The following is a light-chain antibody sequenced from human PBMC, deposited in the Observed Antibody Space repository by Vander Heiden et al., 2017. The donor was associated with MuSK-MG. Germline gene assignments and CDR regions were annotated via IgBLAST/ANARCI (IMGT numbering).Light chain of an antibody. CDR1: QSVLYSSNNKNY. Sequence: DIVMTQSPDSLAVSLGERATINCKSSQSVLYSSNNKNYLAWYQQKPGQPPKLLIYWASTRESGVPDRFSGSGSGTDFTLTISSLQAEDVAVYYCQLYYSTPALTFGGGTNVEIK. CDR2: WAS. V-gene: IGKV4-1*01. CDR3: QLYYSTPALT. J-gene: IGKJ4*01.